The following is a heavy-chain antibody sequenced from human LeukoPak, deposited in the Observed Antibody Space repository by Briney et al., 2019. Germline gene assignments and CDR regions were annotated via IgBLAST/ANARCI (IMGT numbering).Heavy chain of an antibody. V-gene: IGHV1-69*06. Sequence: SVKVSCKASGGTFSRYAISWVRQVPGQGLEWMGGIIPMFGAENYAQKFQGRVTITADTSTTTIYMELRGLRSEDTAVYYCASGSAIGREYYGMGVYGKVGTVT. CDR3: ASGSAIGREYYGMGV. J-gene: IGHJ6*04. D-gene: IGHD1-26*01. CDR1: GGTFSRYA. CDR2: IIPMFGAE.